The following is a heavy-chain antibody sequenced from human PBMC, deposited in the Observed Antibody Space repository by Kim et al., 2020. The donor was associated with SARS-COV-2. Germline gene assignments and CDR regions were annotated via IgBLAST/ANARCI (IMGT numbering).Heavy chain of an antibody. Sequence: GGSLRLSCAASGFTFDDYTMHWVRQAPGKGLEWVSLISWDGGSTYYADSVKGRFTISRDNSKNSLYLQMNSLRTEDTALYYCAKDTPNNWNDPFDAFDIWGQGTMVTVSS. CDR3: AKDTPNNWNDPFDAFDI. CDR2: ISWDGGST. D-gene: IGHD1-1*01. CDR1: GFTFDDYT. V-gene: IGHV3-43*01. J-gene: IGHJ3*02.